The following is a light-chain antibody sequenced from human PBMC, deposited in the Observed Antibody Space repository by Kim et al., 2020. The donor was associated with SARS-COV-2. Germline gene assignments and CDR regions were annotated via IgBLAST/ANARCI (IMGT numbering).Light chain of an antibody. J-gene: IGLJ1*01. Sequence: GHGVSISCSGGTSNIGRNNVYCYQQFPGTAPKLLIHDTDQRPSGVPDRFSGSKSGTSASLAISGLRSEDEADYYCATWDDSLGAYVFGPGTKVTVL. CDR1: TSNIGRNN. V-gene: IGLV1-47*01. CDR2: DTD. CDR3: ATWDDSLGAYV.